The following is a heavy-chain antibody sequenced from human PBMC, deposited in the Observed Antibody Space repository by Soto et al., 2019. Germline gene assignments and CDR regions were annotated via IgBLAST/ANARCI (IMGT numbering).Heavy chain of an antibody. CDR1: GGSISSSSSY. CDR2: IYYLGNT. Sequence: PSETLSLTCTVSGGSISSSSSYWGWIRQPPGKGLEWVGSIYYLGNTYYNPSLGGRVSISVDTSKNQFSLKLSSVTAADTAVYYCARHSSHSSSWYWFDPWGQGTLVTVSS. V-gene: IGHV4-39*01. J-gene: IGHJ5*02. CDR3: ARHSSHSSSWYWFDP. D-gene: IGHD6-13*01.